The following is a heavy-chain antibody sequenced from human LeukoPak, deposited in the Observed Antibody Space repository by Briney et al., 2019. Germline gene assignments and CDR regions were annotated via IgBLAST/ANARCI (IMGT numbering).Heavy chain of an antibody. V-gene: IGHV4-39*01. CDR2: IYYSGST. CDR1: GGSISSSSYY. J-gene: IGHJ4*02. CDR3: ARSRELTLERSYFDY. D-gene: IGHD1-26*01. Sequence: SETLSLTCTVSGGSISSSSYYWGWIRQPPGKGLEWIGSIYYSGSTYYNPSLKSRVTISVNTSKNQVSLKLSSVTAADTAVYYCARSRELTLERSYFDYWGQGTLVTVSS.